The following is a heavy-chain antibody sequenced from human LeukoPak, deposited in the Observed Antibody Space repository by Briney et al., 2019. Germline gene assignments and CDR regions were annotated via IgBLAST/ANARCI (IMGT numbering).Heavy chain of an antibody. CDR2: IWYDGSNK. D-gene: IGHD6-13*01. CDR1: GFTFSSYG. CDR3: AREYSSSWYYFDY. V-gene: IGHV3-33*01. J-gene: IGHJ4*02. Sequence: PGGSLRLSCAASGFTFSSYGMHWVRQAPGKGLEWVAVIWYDGSNKYYADSVKGRFTISRDNSKNTLYLQVNSLRAEDTAVYYCAREYSSSWYYFDYWGQGTLVTVSS.